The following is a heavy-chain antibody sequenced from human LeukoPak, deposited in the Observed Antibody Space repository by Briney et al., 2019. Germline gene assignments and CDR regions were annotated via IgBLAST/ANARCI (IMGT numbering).Heavy chain of an antibody. V-gene: IGHV3-20*01. J-gene: IGHJ5*02. CDR2: INWNGGSR. CDR1: GFKFDDYG. CDR3: ARDRCSSTSCYNTPNWFDP. D-gene: IGHD2-2*02. Sequence: PGGSLSLSCAASGFKFDDYGMSWVRQVPGKGLEWVSGINWNGGSRGYADSVKGRFTIPRDNAKNSVYLQMNSLRSEDTAFYHCARDRCSSTSCYNTPNWFDPRGQGTLVTVSS.